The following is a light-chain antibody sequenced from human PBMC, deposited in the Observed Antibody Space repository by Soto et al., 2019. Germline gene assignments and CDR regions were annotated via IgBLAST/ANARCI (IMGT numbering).Light chain of an antibody. V-gene: IGLV2-14*03. CDR3: SSYTSTSTLYF. CDR1: SSDIGGHND. J-gene: IGLJ1*01. Sequence: QSALPQPASVSGSPGQSITIACTGTSSDIGGHNDVSWYQQLPGKVPKLTIYDFSNRPSGVCSRFSGSKSGNASALTISALQAEDEADYYCSSYTSTSTLYFFGTGTKLTVL. CDR2: DFS.